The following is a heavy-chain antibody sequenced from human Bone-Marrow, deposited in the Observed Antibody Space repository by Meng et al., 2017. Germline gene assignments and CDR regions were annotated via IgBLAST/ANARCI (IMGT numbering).Heavy chain of an antibody. CDR3: ARVDWGSGADGAYYYYGMDV. CDR2: ISYDGSNK. D-gene: IGHD3-16*01. CDR1: GFTFSSYA. V-gene: IGHV3-30*04. Sequence: GESLKISCAASGFTFSSYAMHWVRQAPGKGLEWVAVISYDGSNKYYADSVKGRFTISRDNSKNTLYLQMNSLRAEDTAVYYCARVDWGSGADGAYYYYGMDVWGQGTTVTVSS. J-gene: IGHJ6*02.